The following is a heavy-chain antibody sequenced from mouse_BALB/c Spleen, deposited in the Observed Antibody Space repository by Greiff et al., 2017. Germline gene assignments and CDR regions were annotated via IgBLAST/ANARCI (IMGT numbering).Heavy chain of an antibody. CDR1: GFTFSSYG. V-gene: IGHV5-6*01. CDR3: ARLGDYSY. CDR2: ISSGGSYT. Sequence: EVNVVESGGDLVKPGGSLKLSCAASGFTFSSYGMSWVRQTPDKRLEWVATISSGGSYTYYPDSVKGRFTISRDNAKNTLYLQMSSLKSEDTAMYYCARLGDYSYWGQGTLVTVSA. J-gene: IGHJ3*01. D-gene: IGHD1-1*01.